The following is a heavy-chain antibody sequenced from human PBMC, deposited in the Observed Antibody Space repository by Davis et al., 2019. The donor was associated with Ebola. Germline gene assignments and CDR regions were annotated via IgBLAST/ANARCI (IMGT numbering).Heavy chain of an antibody. Sequence: GGSLRLSCAASGFTFRTYWMSWVRQAPGKGLEWVANIKEDGSENFYADSLKGRFAISRDNAKNSLYLQINSLGAEDTAVYYCARERVSCSGGSCYYSGLDVWGQGTTVTVSS. CDR3: ARERVSCSGGSCYYSGLDV. CDR1: GFTFRTYW. J-gene: IGHJ6*02. D-gene: IGHD2-15*01. CDR2: IKEDGSEN. V-gene: IGHV3-7*03.